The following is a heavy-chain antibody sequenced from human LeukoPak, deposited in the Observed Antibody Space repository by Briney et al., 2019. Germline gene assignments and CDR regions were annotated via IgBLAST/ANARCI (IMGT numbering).Heavy chain of an antibody. CDR2: IYYSGST. J-gene: IGHJ3*02. CDR3: ARQSYYDSSGLPRHDAFDI. Sequence: ASETLSLTCAVYGGSFSGYYWSWIRQPPGKGLEWIGYIYYSGSTNYNPSLKSRVTISVDTSKNQFSLKLSSVTAADTAVYYCARQSYYDSSGLPRHDAFDIWGQGTMVTVSS. V-gene: IGHV4-59*08. CDR1: GGSFSGYY. D-gene: IGHD3-22*01.